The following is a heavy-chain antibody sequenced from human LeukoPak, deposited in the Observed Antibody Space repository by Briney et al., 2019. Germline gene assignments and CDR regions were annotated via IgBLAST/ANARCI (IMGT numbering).Heavy chain of an antibody. CDR3: AIIAVAGTLLDY. Sequence: SETLSLTRTVSGGSISSYYWSWIRQPPGKGLEWIGYIYYSGSTNYNPSLKSRVTISVDTSKNQFSLKLSSVTAADTAVYYCAIIAVAGTLLDYWGQGSLVTVSS. J-gene: IGHJ4*02. CDR2: IYYSGST. CDR1: GGSISSYY. D-gene: IGHD6-19*01. V-gene: IGHV4-59*01.